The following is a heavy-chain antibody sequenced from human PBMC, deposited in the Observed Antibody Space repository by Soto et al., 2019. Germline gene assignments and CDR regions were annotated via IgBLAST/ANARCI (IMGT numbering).Heavy chain of an antibody. D-gene: IGHD6-19*01. Sequence: SQTLSLTCAISGDSVSSNSAAWNWIRQSPSRGLEWLGRAYYRSKWYNDYAVSVKSRISINPDTSKNQFSLQLDSVTPEDTAVYFCAREVAGTYYFDYWGQGTLVTVSS. V-gene: IGHV6-1*01. CDR3: AREVAGTYYFDY. J-gene: IGHJ4*02. CDR1: GDSVSSNSAA. CDR2: AYYRSKWYN.